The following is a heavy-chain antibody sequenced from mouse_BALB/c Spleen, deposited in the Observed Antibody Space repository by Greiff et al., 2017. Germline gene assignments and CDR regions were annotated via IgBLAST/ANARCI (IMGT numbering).Heavy chain of an antibody. CDR3: ARSGSMITLDD. CDR1: GFTFSSFG. Sequence: EVQGVESGGGLVQPGGSRKLSCAASGFTFSSFGMHWVRQAPEKGLEWVAYISSGSSTIYYADTVKGRFTISRDNPKNTLFLQMTSLRSEDTAMYYCARSGSMITLDDWGQGTTLTVSS. CDR2: ISSGSSTI. J-gene: IGHJ2*01. D-gene: IGHD2-4*01. V-gene: IGHV5-17*02.